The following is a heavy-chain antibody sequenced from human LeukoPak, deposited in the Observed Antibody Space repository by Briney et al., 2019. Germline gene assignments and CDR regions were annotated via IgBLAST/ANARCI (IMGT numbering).Heavy chain of an antibody. V-gene: IGHV4-59*01. D-gene: IGHD3-22*01. Sequence: SSETLSLTCAVYGGSFSGYYWSWIRQPPGKGLEWIGYIYYSGSTNYNPSLKSRVTISVDTSKNQFSLKLSSVTAADTAVYYCARRSSGYAHAFDIWGQGTMVTVSS. CDR2: IYYSGST. CDR1: GGSFSGYY. J-gene: IGHJ3*02. CDR3: ARRSSGYAHAFDI.